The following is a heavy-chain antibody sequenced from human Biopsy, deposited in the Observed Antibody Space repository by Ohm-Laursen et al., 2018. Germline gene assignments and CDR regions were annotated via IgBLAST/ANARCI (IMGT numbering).Heavy chain of an antibody. CDR2: IIPVFGLA. V-gene: IGHV1-69*10. CDR1: GGTVSRYA. D-gene: IGHD4-17*01. J-gene: IGHJ4*02. CDR3: ARGLPTEYGDYFSLDY. Sequence: SVKVSCKASGGTVSRYAISWVRQAPGQGLEWMGGIIPVFGLATYAQRLQGRVSITADTSTNTAYMELSSLRSDDTTVYFCARGLPTEYGDYFSLDYWGQGTLVIVSS.